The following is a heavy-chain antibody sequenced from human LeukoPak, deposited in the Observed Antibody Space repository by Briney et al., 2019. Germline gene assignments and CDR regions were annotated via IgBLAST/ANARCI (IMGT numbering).Heavy chain of an antibody. CDR3: ARHEDLHGLVDY. D-gene: IGHD2-15*01. Sequence: GEPWNTPCQASGSSFTSYGISGVRQMPGKGLEWMGFIYPVDSETRSSPSFQGQVTISADKSISTAYLQWNSLKAADTAMYYCARHEDLHGLVDYWGQGALVTVSS. CDR2: IYPVDSET. J-gene: IGHJ4*02. CDR1: GSSFTSYG. V-gene: IGHV5-51*01.